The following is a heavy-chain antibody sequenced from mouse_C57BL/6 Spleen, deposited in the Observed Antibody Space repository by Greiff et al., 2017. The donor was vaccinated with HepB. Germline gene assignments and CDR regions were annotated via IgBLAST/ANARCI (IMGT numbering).Heavy chain of an antibody. J-gene: IGHJ4*01. CDR1: GFTFSDYY. CDR3: ARSSRGSYDSLYYAMDY. V-gene: IGHV5-12*01. CDR2: ISNGGGST. Sequence: VQLKESGGGLVQPGGSLKLSCAASGFTFSDYYMYWVRQTPEKRLEWVAYISNGGGSTYYPDTVKGRFTISRDNAKNTLYLQMSRLKSEDTAMYYCARSSRGSYDSLYYAMDYWGQGTSVTVSS. D-gene: IGHD2-4*01.